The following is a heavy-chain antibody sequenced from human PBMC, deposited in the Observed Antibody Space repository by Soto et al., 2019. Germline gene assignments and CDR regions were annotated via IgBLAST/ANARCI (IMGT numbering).Heavy chain of an antibody. Sequence: GGSLRLSCAASGFTFSSYWMSWVRQAPGKGLEWVANIKQDGSEKYYVDSVKGRFTISRDNAKNSLYLQMNSLRAEDTAVYYCASFLGGTTDYGMDVWGQGTTVTVSS. D-gene: IGHD6-19*01. CDR2: IKQDGSEK. J-gene: IGHJ6*02. V-gene: IGHV3-7*05. CDR1: GFTFSSYW. CDR3: ASFLGGTTDYGMDV.